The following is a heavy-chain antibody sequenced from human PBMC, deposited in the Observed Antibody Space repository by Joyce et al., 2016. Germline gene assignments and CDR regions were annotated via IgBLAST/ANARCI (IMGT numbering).Heavy chain of an antibody. CDR3: ARVRCTGGACYSGRRYFFDY. V-gene: IGHV1-69*06. Sequence: QVQLVQSGAEVKKPGSSVRVSCRASGGSFNSYAINWVRQAPGQGLGWMGGIIPRFGATDYSQKFRGRVTITADKSTSTVYMDLSSLRSEDTAVYYCARVRCTGGACYSGRRYFFDYWGQGTLVTVSS. CDR2: IIPRFGAT. J-gene: IGHJ4*02. D-gene: IGHD2-8*02. CDR1: GGSFNSYA.